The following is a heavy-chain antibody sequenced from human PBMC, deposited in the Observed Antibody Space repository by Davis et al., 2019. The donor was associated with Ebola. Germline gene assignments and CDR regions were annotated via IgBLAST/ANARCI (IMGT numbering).Heavy chain of an antibody. D-gene: IGHD3-10*01. CDR2: INHSGST. J-gene: IGHJ6*02. Sequence: SETLSLTCTVSGGSIINYVWTWIRQPPGKGLEWIGYINHSGSTNYNPSLKSRVTISVDTSKNQFSLKLSSVTAADTAVYYCARHVLLWFGELFAYYYGMDVWGQGTTVTVSS. CDR1: GGSIINYV. CDR3: ARHVLLWFGELFAYYYGMDV. V-gene: IGHV4-59*08.